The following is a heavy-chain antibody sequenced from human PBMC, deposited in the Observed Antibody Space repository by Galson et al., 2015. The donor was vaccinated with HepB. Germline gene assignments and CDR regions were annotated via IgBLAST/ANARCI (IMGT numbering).Heavy chain of an antibody. V-gene: IGHV4-30-2*01. CDR3: ARARGYDSRGYYRIDAFGI. CDR2: IYHSGST. Sequence: TLSLTCAVSGGSITSGGYSWSWIRQPPGKALEWIGFIYHSGSTYYNPSLKSRVTISDDRTRNQFSLKLSAVTAADTAVYYCARARGYDSRGYYRIDAFGIWGQGTMVTVSS. J-gene: IGHJ3*02. D-gene: IGHD3-22*01. CDR1: GGSITSGGYS.